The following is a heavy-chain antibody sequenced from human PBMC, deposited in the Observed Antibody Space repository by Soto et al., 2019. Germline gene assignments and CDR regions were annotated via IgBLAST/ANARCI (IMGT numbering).Heavy chain of an antibody. CDR1: GGSVSSGSYY. CDR2: IYYSGST. V-gene: IGHV4-61*01. CDR3: ARMGTGAYSGYDPGGMDV. J-gene: IGHJ6*02. D-gene: IGHD5-12*01. Sequence: SETLSLTCTVSGGSVSSGSYYWSWIRQPPGKGLEWIGYIYYSGSTNYNPSLKSRVTISVDTSKNQFSLKLSSVTAADTAVYYCARMGTGAYSGYDPGGMDVWGQGTTVTVSS.